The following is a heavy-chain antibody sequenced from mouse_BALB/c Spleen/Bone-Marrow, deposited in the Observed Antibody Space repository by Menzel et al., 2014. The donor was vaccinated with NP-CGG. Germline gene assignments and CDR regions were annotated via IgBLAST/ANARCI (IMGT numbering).Heavy chain of an antibody. D-gene: IGHD1-1*01. J-gene: IGHJ3*01. CDR2: ISYSGST. CDR1: GYSITSDYA. V-gene: IGHV3-2*02. Sequence: EVQLQQSGPGLVKPSQSLSLTCTVTGYSITSDYAWNWIRQFPGNKLGWMGYISYSGSTSYNPSLKSRISLTRDTSKNQFFLQLNSVTTEDTATYYCARNAYYYGNREFPYWGQGTLVTVSA. CDR3: ARNAYYYGNREFPY.